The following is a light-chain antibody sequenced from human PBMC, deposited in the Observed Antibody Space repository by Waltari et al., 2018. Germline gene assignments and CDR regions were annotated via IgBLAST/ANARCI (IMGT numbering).Light chain of an antibody. CDR3: QQYYTYPVA. CDR1: QAVSSY. CDR2: AAS. Sequence: AIRMTQSPSSLSASTGDRVTITCRASQAVSSYVAWYQQKPGKVPKLLIYAASTLQSGVPSRFSGSGSGTNFSLTIACLQSDDFAVYYCQQYYTYPVAFGGGAKVEVK. J-gene: IGKJ4*01. V-gene: IGKV1-8*01.